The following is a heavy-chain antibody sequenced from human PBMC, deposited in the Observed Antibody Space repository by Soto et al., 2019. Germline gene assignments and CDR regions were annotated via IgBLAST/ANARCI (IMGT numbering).Heavy chain of an antibody. V-gene: IGHV1-46*01. CDR1: GYTFTSYY. CDR2: INPSGGST. CDR3: TRARQHYDFWSGFNV. Sequence: SVKVSCKASGYTFTSYYMHWVRQAPGQGLEWMGIINPSGGSTSYAQKLQGRVTMTRDTPTSTDYMELSSLRSEDTAVYYCTRARQHYDFWSGFNVWGQGTTVTVSS. D-gene: IGHD3-3*01. J-gene: IGHJ6*02.